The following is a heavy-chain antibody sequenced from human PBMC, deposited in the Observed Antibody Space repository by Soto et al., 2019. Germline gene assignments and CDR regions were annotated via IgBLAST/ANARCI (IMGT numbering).Heavy chain of an antibody. CDR1: GFTFSSYA. D-gene: IGHD2-15*01. V-gene: IGHV3-23*01. Sequence: EVQLLESGGGLVQPGGSLRLSCAASGFTFSSYAMSWVRQAPGKGLEWVSAISGSGGSTYYADSVKGRFTISRDNSKNTLYLQMNSLRAEDTAVYYCATAYPPSRVVVVAAPVYGFDYWGQGTLVTVSS. CDR2: ISGSGGST. CDR3: ATAYPPSRVVVVAAPVYGFDY. J-gene: IGHJ4*02.